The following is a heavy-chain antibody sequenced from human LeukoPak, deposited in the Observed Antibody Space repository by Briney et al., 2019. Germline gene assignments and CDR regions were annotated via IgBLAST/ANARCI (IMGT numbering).Heavy chain of an antibody. Sequence: SETLSLTCTVSGGSISGFYWSWIRQPPGKGLEWIGYISYSGATTYNPSLKSRVTISIDMSNNHFSLNLSSVTAADTAVYYCARSDGYGLVGIWGQGTMVTVSS. D-gene: IGHD3-10*01. V-gene: IGHV4-59*12. CDR2: ISYSGAT. CDR3: ARSDGYGLVGI. CDR1: GGSISGFY. J-gene: IGHJ3*02.